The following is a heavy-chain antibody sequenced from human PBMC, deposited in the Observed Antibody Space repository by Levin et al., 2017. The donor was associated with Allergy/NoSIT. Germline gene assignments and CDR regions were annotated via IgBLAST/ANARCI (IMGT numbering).Heavy chain of an antibody. D-gene: IGHD1-1*01. CDR1: GFTFSSYA. CDR2: ISGSGGST. J-gene: IGHJ4*02. V-gene: IGHV3-23*01. CDR3: AKQLFFFDY. Sequence: GESLKISCAASGFTFSSYAMSWVRQAPGKGLEWVSAISGSGGSTYYADSVKGRFTISRDNSKNTLYLQMNSLRAEDTAVYYCAKQLFFFDYWGQGTLVTVSS.